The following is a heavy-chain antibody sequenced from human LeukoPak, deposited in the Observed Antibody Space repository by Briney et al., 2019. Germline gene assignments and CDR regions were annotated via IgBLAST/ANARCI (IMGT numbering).Heavy chain of an antibody. CDR2: IYNGGNT. CDR1: GFTVSSNY. J-gene: IGHJ4*02. D-gene: IGHD5-12*01. V-gene: IGHV3-53*01. Sequence: GGSLRLSCAASGFTVSSNYMSWVRQAPGKGLEWVSLIYNGGNTNYADSVKGRFTISRDNFKNTLYLQMNSLRAEDTAVYYCARDDRGYGDYWGQGTLVTVSS. CDR3: ARDDRGYGDY.